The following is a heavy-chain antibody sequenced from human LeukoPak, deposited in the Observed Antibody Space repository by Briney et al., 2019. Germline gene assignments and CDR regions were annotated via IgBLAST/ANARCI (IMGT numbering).Heavy chain of an antibody. D-gene: IGHD1/OR15-1a*01. CDR1: GFTFTSYA. CDR2: ISSGGRTT. J-gene: IGHJ4*02. V-gene: IGHV3-64*01. Sequence: PGGSLRLSCAASGFTFTSYAIHWVRQAPGKGLEYVSAISSGGRTTFYANSVKGRFIISRDNSKNTVYLQMDSLGVEDMAVYYCARGQTTPPDYFDYWGQGTLVTVSS. CDR3: ARGQTTPPDYFDY.